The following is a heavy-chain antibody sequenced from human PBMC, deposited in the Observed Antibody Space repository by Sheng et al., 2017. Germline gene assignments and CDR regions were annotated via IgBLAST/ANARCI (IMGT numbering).Heavy chain of an antibody. Sequence: QVQLVQSGAEVKKPGSSVKVSCKASGGTFSSYAISWVRQAPGQGLEWMGGIIPILGIANYAQKFQGRVTITADKSTSTAYMELSSLRSEDTAVYYCASLKASDYGDYDDWFDPWGQGTLVTVSS. D-gene: IGHD4-17*01. CDR2: IIPILGIA. J-gene: IGHJ5*02. CDR1: GGTFSSYA. V-gene: IGHV1-69*10. CDR3: ASLKASDYGDYDDWFDP.